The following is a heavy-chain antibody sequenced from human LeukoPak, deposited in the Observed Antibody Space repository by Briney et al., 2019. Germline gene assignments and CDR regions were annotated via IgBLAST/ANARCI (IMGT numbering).Heavy chain of an antibody. CDR3: ARAGYDILTGYNPPYYFDY. CDR1: GGSFSGYH. D-gene: IGHD3-9*01. V-gene: IGHV4-34*01. J-gene: IGHJ4*02. Sequence: SETLSLTCAVYGGSFSGYHWSWIRQPPGKGLEWIGEINHSGSTNYNPSLKSRVTISVDTSKNQFSLKLSSVTAADTAVYYCARAGYDILTGYNPPYYFDYWGQGTLVTVSS. CDR2: INHSGST.